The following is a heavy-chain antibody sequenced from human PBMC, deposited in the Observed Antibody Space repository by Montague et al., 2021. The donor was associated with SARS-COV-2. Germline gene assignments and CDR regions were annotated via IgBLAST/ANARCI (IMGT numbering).Heavy chain of an antibody. D-gene: IGHD3-10*01. V-gene: IGHV3-7*01. J-gene: IGHJ4*02. CDR3: ARDHRQVWFGAPVMERYFDY. CDR2: IKQDGSEK. Sequence: SLRLSCAASGFTFSSYWMSWVRQAPGKGLEWVANIKQDGSEKYYVDSVKGRFTISRDNAKNSLYLQMNSLRAEDTAVYYCARDHRQVWFGAPVMERYFDYWGQGTLATVSS. CDR1: GFTFSSYW.